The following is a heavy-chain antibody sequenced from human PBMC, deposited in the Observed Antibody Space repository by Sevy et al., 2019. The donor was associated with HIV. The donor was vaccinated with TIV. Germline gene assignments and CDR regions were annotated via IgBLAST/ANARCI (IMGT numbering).Heavy chain of an antibody. D-gene: IGHD3-16*01. J-gene: IGHJ4*02. CDR3: ARVWGLKGGGDVSNY. V-gene: IGHV1-69*05. Sequence: ASVKVSCKASGGTFSSYAISWVRQAPGQGLEWMGGIIPIFGTANYAQKFQGRVTITTHKSTSTAYMVLSSLRDKNTAVYYCARVWGLKGGGDVSNYWGQGTRVTVSS. CDR2: IIPIFGTA. CDR1: GGTFSSYA.